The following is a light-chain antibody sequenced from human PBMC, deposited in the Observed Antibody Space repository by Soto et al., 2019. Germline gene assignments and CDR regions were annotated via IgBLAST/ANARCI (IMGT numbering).Light chain of an antibody. V-gene: IGKV1-17*01. CDR3: QQYNSFPWT. CDR2: AAS. J-gene: IGKJ1*01. Sequence: DIQITHSPSSLSAPVLYRVTITCRTSQGIRNDLGWYQQKPGKAPKLLIYAASSLQSGVPSRFSGSGSGTEFTLTISSLQPDDLATYYCQQYNSFPWTFGQGTKVDI. CDR1: QGIRND.